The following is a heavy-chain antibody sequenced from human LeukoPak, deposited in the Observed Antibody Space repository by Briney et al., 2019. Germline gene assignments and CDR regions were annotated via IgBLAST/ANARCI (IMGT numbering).Heavy chain of an antibody. J-gene: IGHJ3*02. CDR3: AKDTGDIVVVPAARRAFDI. V-gene: IGHV3-9*03. CDR1: GFTFDDYA. D-gene: IGHD2-2*01. CDR2: ISWNSGSI. Sequence: PGRSLRLSCAASGFTFDDYAMHWVRQAPGKGLEWVSGISWNSGSIGYADSVKGRFTISRDNAKNSLYLQMNSLRAEDMALYYCAKDTGDIVVVPAARRAFDIWGQGTMVTVSS.